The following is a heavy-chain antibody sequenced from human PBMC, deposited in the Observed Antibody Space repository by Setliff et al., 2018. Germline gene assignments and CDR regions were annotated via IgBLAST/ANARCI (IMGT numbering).Heavy chain of an antibody. CDR3: ARMSGFLYMDV. Sequence: PGASLKISCKASGYSFTDYWIAWVRQMPGKGLEWMGIIYPSNSNIKYSPSFEAQITLSVDKSITTAYLQWSSLKASDTAIYYCARMSGFLYMDVWGKGTTVTVSS. CDR2: IYPSNSNI. V-gene: IGHV5-51*01. D-gene: IGHD3-3*01. CDR1: GYSFTDYW. J-gene: IGHJ6*03.